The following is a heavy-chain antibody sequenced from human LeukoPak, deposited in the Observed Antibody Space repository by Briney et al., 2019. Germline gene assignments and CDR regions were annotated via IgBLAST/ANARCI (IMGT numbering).Heavy chain of an antibody. D-gene: IGHD2-15*01. J-gene: IGHJ6*03. CDR2: IYHSGST. CDR3: ARAAWSHMDV. CDR1: GGSISSSNW. Sequence: SETLSLTCAVSGGSISSSNWWSWVRQPAGKGLERIGEIYHSGSTNYNPSLKSRVTISVDTSKNQFSLKLSSVTAADTAVYYCARAAWSHMDVWGKGTTVTVSS. V-gene: IGHV4-4*02.